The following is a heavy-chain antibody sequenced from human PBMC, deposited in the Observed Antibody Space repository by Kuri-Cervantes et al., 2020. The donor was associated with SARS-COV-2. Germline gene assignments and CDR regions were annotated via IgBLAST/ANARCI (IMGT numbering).Heavy chain of an antibody. Sequence: ASVKVSCKASGYTFTSYAMHWVRQAPGQRLEWMGWSNAGNGNTKYSQEFQGRVTITRDTSASTAYMELSSLRSEDTAVYYCARGVLMWSIPSPRFDYWGQGTLVTVSS. CDR1: GYTFTSYA. J-gene: IGHJ4*02. V-gene: IGHV1-3*02. CDR2: SNAGNGNT. CDR3: ARGVLMWSIPSPRFDY. D-gene: IGHD2-21*01.